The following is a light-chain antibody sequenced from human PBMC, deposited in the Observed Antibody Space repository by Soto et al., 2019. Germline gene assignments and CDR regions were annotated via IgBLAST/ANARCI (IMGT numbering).Light chain of an antibody. CDR2: GAS. V-gene: IGKV3-20*01. CDR3: QQYGSSPT. Sequence: EIVLTQSPGTLSLSPGERATLSCRASQSVSSSYLAWYQQKPGQAPRLLIYGASSRATGIPDRFSGSGSETAFTLTISRLEPEDFAVYYCQQYGSSPTFGGGTKVEIK. CDR1: QSVSSSY. J-gene: IGKJ4*02.